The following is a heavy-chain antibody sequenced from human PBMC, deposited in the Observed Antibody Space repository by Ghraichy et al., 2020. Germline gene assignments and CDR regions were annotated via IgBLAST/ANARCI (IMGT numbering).Heavy chain of an antibody. Sequence: SETLSLTCAVYGGSFSGYYWGWIRQPPGKGLEWIGEINHSGSTNYNPSLKSRVTISVDTSKNQFSLKLSSVTAADTAVYYCASGHSSSWYGNWFDPWGQGTLVTVSS. J-gene: IGHJ5*02. CDR3: ASGHSSSWYGNWFDP. CDR1: GGSFSGYY. D-gene: IGHD6-13*01. CDR2: INHSGST. V-gene: IGHV4-34*01.